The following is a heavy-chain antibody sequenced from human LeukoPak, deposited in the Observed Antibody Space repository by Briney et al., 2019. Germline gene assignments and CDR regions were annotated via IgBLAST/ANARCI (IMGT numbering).Heavy chain of an antibody. CDR2: ITGDGANT. CDR3: AKLIPTVDCSRTSCYGFDY. V-gene: IGHV3-23*01. CDR1: GFTFSRYA. D-gene: IGHD2-2*01. J-gene: IGHJ4*02. Sequence: GGSLRLSCAASGFTFSRYAMTWVREAPGKGLGWVSAITGDGANTYYADSVKGRFTISRDNSKNTLYLQMNSLRAEDTALYYCAKLIPTVDCSRTSCYGFDYWGQGALVTVSS.